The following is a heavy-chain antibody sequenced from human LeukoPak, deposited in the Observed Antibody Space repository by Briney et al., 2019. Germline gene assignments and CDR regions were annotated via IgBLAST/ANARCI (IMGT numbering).Heavy chain of an antibody. J-gene: IGHJ5*02. CDR1: GGSITTYY. D-gene: IGHD3-10*01. CDR3: AADRQEGGSGSYWFDP. Sequence: KPSETLSLTCTISGGSITTYYWSWIRQPAGKGLEWIGNVYYSGSTTYNPSLKTRVTISVDTSKNQFSLRLTSLTAADTAVYYCAADRQEGGSGSYWFDPWGQRTLVTVSS. V-gene: IGHV4-59*01. CDR2: VYYSGST.